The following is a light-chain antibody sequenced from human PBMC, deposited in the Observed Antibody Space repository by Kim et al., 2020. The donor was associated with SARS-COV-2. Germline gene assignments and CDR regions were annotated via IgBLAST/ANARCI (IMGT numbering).Light chain of an antibody. J-gene: IGKJ5*01. CDR1: QDIRND. CDR3: LQHNTYPIT. CDR2: GAS. V-gene: IGKV1-17*01. Sequence: ASVGDRVTLPCRASQDIRNDLGWYQQNPGRAPKRLIYGASSLQSGVPSRFSGSGSGTEFTLTISSVQPEDFATYFCLQHNTYPITFGQGTRLEIK.